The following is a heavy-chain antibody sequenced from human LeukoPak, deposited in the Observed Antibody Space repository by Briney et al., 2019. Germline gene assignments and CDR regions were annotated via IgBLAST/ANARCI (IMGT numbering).Heavy chain of an antibody. D-gene: IGHD3-22*01. Sequence: ASVKVSCKASGYTFTSYGISWVRQAPGQGLEWMGWISAYNGNTNYAQKLQGRVAMTTDTSTSTAYMELRSLRSDDTAVYYCARVVVMIHNIYYFDYWGQGTLVTVSS. CDR3: ARVVVMIHNIYYFDY. V-gene: IGHV1-18*01. CDR2: ISAYNGNT. J-gene: IGHJ4*02. CDR1: GYTFTSYG.